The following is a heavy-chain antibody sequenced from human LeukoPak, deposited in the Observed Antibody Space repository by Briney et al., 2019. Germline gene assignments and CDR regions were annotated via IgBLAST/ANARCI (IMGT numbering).Heavy chain of an antibody. J-gene: IGHJ4*02. CDR3: AREGGSYLYYFDY. D-gene: IGHD1-26*01. CDR1: GYSISSGYY. Sequence: SETLSLTCTVSGYSISSGYYWGWIRQPPGKGLEWIGSIYHSGRTFYNPSLKSRVTISVDTSKNQFSLKLTSVTAADTAVYYCAREGGSYLYYFDYWGQGTLVTVSS. V-gene: IGHV4-38-2*02. CDR2: IYHSGRT.